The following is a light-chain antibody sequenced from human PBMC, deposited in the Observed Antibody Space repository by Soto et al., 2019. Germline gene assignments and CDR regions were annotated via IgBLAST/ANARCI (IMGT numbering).Light chain of an antibody. CDR3: QQYNDYSPYT. Sequence: DTQLTQSPSTLSASVGDRVTITCRASQTIYTWLAWYQQKPGKAPNLLIYDASNLESGVPSRFSGSGSGTEFTLTISCLQPDDFATYYCQQYNDYSPYTFGQGTRIQI. V-gene: IGKV1-5*01. CDR2: DAS. J-gene: IGKJ2*01. CDR1: QTIYTW.